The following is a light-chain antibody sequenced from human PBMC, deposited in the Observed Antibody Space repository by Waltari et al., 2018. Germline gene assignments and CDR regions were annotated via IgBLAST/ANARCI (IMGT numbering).Light chain of an antibody. CDR2: EVS. CDR1: SSHVGGYNY. CDR3: SSYGSGSTLVV. V-gene: IGLV2-14*01. J-gene: IGLJ2*01. Sequence: QSALTQPASVSGSPGQSITISCTVTSSHVGGYNYVSWYQQHPGKVPKLMIFEVSHRSSGVSDRFSGSKSGNTASLTISGLQAEDEADYYCSSYGSGSTLVVFGGGTKVTVL.